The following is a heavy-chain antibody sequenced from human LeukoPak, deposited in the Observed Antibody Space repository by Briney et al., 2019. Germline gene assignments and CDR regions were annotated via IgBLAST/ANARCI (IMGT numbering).Heavy chain of an antibody. V-gene: IGHV3-30*02. CDR3: AKARRYFDWLDALDI. CDR2: IRYDGSKK. CDR1: GFTFSSYG. D-gene: IGHD3-9*01. Sequence: PGGSLRLSCAASGFTFSSYGMHWVRQAPGKGLEWVAFIRYDGSKKYYADSVKGRFTISRDNSKNTLYLQMISLRAEDTAVYYCAKARRYFDWLDALDIWGQGTMVTVSS. J-gene: IGHJ3*02.